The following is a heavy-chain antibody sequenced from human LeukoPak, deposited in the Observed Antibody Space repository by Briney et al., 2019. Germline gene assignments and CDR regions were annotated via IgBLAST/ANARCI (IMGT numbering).Heavy chain of an antibody. CDR3: AKGRYYDSSGYPIDY. V-gene: IGHV3-30*02. J-gene: IGHJ4*02. Sequence: PGGSLRLSCAAAGFTFSSYDMHWVRQAPGKGLEWVAFIRNEGNIKYFADSVKGRFTISRDTSKNTLYLQMNSVRAEDTSVYYCAKGRYYDSSGYPIDYWSQGTLVTVSS. D-gene: IGHD3-22*01. CDR1: GFTFSSYD. CDR2: IRNEGNIK.